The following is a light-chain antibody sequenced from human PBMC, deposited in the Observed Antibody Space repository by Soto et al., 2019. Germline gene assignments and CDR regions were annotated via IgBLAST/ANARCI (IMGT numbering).Light chain of an antibody. V-gene: IGLV2-14*03. CDR2: DVN. CDR1: SSDVGGYNY. J-gene: IGLJ2*01. CDR3: RSYTTSPTPVV. Sequence: QSVLTQPASVSGSPGQSITISCIGTSSDVGGYNYVSWYQHHPGKVPKLMIYDVNNRPSGVSNRFSGSKSGNTASLTISGLQAEDEADYYCRSYTTSPTPVVFGGGTKLTVL.